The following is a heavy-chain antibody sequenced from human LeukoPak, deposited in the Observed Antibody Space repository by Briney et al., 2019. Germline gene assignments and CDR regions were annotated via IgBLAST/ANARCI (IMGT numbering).Heavy chain of an antibody. CDR3: AKVGGGVAGHFDY. D-gene: IGHD6-19*01. J-gene: IGHJ4*02. CDR2: IKEDGSEK. Sequence: GGSLRLSCAASGISFSNYWMSWDRQAPGKGLEWVANIKEDGSEKNYVDSVKGRFTISRDNAKNSLYLQMNSLRAEDTAVYYCAKVGGGVAGHFDYWGQGTLVTVSS. CDR1: GISFSNYW. V-gene: IGHV3-7*01.